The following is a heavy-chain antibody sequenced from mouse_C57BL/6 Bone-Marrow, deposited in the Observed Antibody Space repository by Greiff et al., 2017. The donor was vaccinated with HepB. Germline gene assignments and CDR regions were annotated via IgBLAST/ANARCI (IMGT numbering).Heavy chain of an antibody. CDR3: ARDITTVVEGMDY. Sequence: QVQLKQSGPELVKPGASVKISCKASGYAFSSSWMNWVKQRPGKGLEWIGRIYPGDGDTNYNGKFKGKATLTADKSSSTAYMQLSSLTSEDSAVYFCARDITTVVEGMDYWGQGTSVTVSS. V-gene: IGHV1-82*01. D-gene: IGHD1-1*01. CDR1: GYAFSSSW. CDR2: IYPGDGDT. J-gene: IGHJ4*01.